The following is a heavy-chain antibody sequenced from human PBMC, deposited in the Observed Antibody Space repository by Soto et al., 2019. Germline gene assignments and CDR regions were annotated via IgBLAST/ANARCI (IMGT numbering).Heavy chain of an antibody. CDR2: ISYDGSNK. CDR3: AKDIRAYYDILTGYLNYYYYYGMDV. V-gene: IGHV3-30*18. Sequence: WGSLRLSCASSGFTFSSYCIHWVRQAPGKGLEWVAVISYDGSNKYYADSVKGRFTISRDNSKNTLYLQMNSLRAEDTAVYYCAKDIRAYYDILTGYLNYYYYYGMDVWGQGTTVTVSS. D-gene: IGHD3-9*01. CDR1: GFTFSSYC. J-gene: IGHJ6*02.